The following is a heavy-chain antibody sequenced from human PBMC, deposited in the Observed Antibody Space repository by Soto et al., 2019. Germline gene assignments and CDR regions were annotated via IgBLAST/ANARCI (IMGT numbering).Heavy chain of an antibody. J-gene: IGHJ6*02. CDR2: IIPIFGTA. CDR1: GGTFSSYA. Sequence: SVKVSCKASGGTFSSYAISWVRQAPGQGLKWMGGIIPIFGTANYAQKFQGRVTITADESTSTAYMELSSLRSEDTAVYYCARVAYRDTAVGYYGMDVWGQGTTVPV. D-gene: IGHD5-18*01. V-gene: IGHV1-69*13. CDR3: ARVAYRDTAVGYYGMDV.